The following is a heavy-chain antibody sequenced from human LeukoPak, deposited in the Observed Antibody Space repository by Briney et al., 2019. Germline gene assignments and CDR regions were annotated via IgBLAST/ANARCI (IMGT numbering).Heavy chain of an antibody. D-gene: IGHD1-26*01. V-gene: IGHV4-34*01. CDR3: ARGLGGSYYFDH. CDR1: GGSFSGYY. CDR2: IIHSGGT. J-gene: IGHJ4*02. Sequence: TPSETLSRTCAVYGGSFSGYYWSWIRQPPGKGLDWIGEIIHSGGTNYNPSLKSRVTISVDTSKNQFSLNLNSINAADTAVYYCARGLGGSYYFDHWGQGTLVTVSS.